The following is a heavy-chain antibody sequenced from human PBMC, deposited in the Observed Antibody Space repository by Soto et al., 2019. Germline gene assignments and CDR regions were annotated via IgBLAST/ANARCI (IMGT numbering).Heavy chain of an antibody. CDR3: AKDLDHWYFDL. V-gene: IGHV3-23*01. Sequence: VGLLRLCCAAFGFNFSSSAMSWVRQAPGKGLEWVSAISGSGISTSYADSVKGRFTISRDNSKNTLYLQMNSLRVEDTAVYYCAKDLDHWYFDLWGRGTLVTVSS. CDR2: ISGSGIST. J-gene: IGHJ2*01. CDR1: GFNFSSSA.